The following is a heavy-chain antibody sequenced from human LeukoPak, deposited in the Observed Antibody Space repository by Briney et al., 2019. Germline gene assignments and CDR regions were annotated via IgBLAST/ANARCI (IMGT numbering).Heavy chain of an antibody. CDR1: GFTFSSYW. D-gene: IGHD3-10*01. V-gene: IGHV3-74*01. CDR2: VNSDGSST. J-gene: IGHJ4*02. CDR3: ARSGSYYGSGSYYNYFDY. Sequence: GVSLRLSCAASGFTFSSYWMHWVRQAPGKGLVWVSRVNSDGSSTSYADSVKGRFTISRDNAKNTLYLQMNSLRAEDTAVYYCARSGSYYGSGSYYNYFDYWGQGALVTVSS.